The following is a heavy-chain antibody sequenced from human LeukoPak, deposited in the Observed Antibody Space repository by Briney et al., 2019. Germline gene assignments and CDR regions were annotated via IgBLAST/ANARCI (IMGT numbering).Heavy chain of an antibody. J-gene: IGHJ6*02. CDR1: GGSFSGYY. CDR2: INHSGST. CDR3: ARARIDKPPQKKKNCSSTSCYKSGGYYYYGMDV. V-gene: IGHV4-34*01. D-gene: IGHD2-2*02. Sequence: KPSETLSLTCAVYGGSFSGYYWSWIRQPPGKGLEWIGEINHSGSTNYNPSLKSRVTISVDTSKNQFSLKLSSVTAADTAVYYCARARIDKPPQKKKNCSSTSCYKSGGYYYYGMDVWGQGTTVTVSS.